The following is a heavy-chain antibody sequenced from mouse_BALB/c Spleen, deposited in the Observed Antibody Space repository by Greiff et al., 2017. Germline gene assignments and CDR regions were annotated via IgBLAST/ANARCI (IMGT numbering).Heavy chain of an antibody. CDR1: GFTFSSYA. CDR3: ARAGDGGFAY. CDR2: ISSGGST. D-gene: IGHD2-3*01. V-gene: IGHV5-6-5*01. Sequence: DVHLVESGGGLVKPGGSLKLSCAASGFTFSSYAMSWVRQTPEKRLEWVASISSGGSTYYPDSVKGRFTISRDNARNILYLQMSSLRSEDTAMYYCARAGDGGFAYWGQGTLVTVSA. J-gene: IGHJ3*01.